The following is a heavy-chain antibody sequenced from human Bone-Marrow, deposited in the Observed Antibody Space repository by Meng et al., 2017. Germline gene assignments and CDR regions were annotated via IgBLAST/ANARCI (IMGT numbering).Heavy chain of an antibody. CDR1: GGSINSSRYY. CDR2: IYYSGST. CDR3: ARVDYYGSGSYRDS. V-gene: IGHV4-39*07. J-gene: IGHJ4*02. Sequence: GSLRLSYTVSGGSINSSRYYWGWIRQPPGKGLEWVGSIYYSGSTYYNPSLKSRGTISLDTSKNQFSLKLSSVTAADTAVYYCARVDYYGSGSYRDSWGQGTLVTVSS. D-gene: IGHD3-10*01.